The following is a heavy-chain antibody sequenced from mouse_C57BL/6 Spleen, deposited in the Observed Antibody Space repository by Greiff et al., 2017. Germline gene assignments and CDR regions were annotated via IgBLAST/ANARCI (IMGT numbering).Heavy chain of an antibody. D-gene: IGHD1-1*01. Sequence: VQLQQSGAELVRPGSSVKLSCKASGYTFTSYWMHWVKQRPIQGLEWIGNIDPSDSETHYNQKFKDKATLTVDKSSSTAYMQLSSLTSEDSAVYYCVYGSSWYFDVWGTGTTVTVSS. V-gene: IGHV1-52*01. CDR2: IDPSDSET. CDR3: VYGSSWYFDV. J-gene: IGHJ1*03. CDR1: GYTFTSYW.